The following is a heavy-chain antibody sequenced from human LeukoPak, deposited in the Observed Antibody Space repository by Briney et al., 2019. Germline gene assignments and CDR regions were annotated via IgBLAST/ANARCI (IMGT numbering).Heavy chain of an antibody. CDR2: ISSNGGST. CDR1: GFTFSSYA. J-gene: IGHJ4*02. V-gene: IGHV3-64*01. Sequence: GGSLRLSCAASGFTFSSYAMHWVRQAPGKGLEYVSAISSNGGSTYYANSVKGRFTISRDNSKNTLYLQMGSLRAEGMAVYYCARSSAYYDILTGDFDYWGQGTLVTVSS. CDR3: ARSSAYYDILTGDFDY. D-gene: IGHD3-9*01.